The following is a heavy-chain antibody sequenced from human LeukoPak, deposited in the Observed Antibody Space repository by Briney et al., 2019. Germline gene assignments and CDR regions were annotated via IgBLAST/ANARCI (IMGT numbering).Heavy chain of an antibody. V-gene: IGHV1-18*01. CDR1: GCTFTSYG. CDR2: ISAYNGNT. J-gene: IGHJ5*02. CDR3: ARVVPAAIRNWFDP. D-gene: IGHD2-2*01. Sequence: ASVKVSCKASGCTFTSYGISWVRQAPGQGLEWMGWISAYNGNTNYAQKLQGRVTMTTDTSTSTAYMELGSLRSDDTAVYYCARVVPAAIRNWFDPWGQGTLVTVSS.